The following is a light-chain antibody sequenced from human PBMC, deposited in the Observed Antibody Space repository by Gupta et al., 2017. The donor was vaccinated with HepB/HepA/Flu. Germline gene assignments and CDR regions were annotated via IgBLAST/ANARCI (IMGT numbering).Light chain of an antibody. Sequence: DIKMTKSPSYLSASVGDRVTITCRASQRMSSYLNWYQQKPGKAPNLLIYAASNLQSWVPSRFRGSGSWTDFTLTIISLQPEDFATYYCQHSDDTPMYHFGQGTKLEIK. CDR3: QHSDDTPMYH. CDR1: QRMSSY. CDR2: AAS. J-gene: IGKJ2*01. V-gene: IGKV1-39*01.